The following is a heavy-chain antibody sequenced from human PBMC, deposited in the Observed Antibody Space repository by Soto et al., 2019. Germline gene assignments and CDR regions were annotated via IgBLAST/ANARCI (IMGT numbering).Heavy chain of an antibody. V-gene: IGHV4-34*01. J-gene: IGHJ4*02. D-gene: IGHD3-22*01. CDR3: ARATYYYDSSGYSDRVLDY. CDR2: INHSGST. CDR1: GGSFSGYY. Sequence: SETLSLTCAVYGGSFSGYYWNWIRQPPGKGLEWIGEINHSGSTNYNPSLKSRVTISVDTSKNQFSLKLSSVTAADTAVYYCARATYYYDSSGYSDRVLDYWGQGTLVT.